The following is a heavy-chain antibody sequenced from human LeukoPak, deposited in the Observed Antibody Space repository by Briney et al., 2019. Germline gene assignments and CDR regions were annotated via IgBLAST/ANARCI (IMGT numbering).Heavy chain of an antibody. D-gene: IGHD3-3*01. J-gene: IGHJ4*02. CDR2: ISWNSGSI. CDR3: AKSSGYYDFWSGYLPKMYQEYYFDY. V-gene: IGHV3-9*01. Sequence: GGSLRLSCAASGFTFDDYAMHWVRQAPGKGLEWVSGISWNSGSIGYADSVKGRFTISRDNAKNSLYLQMNGLRAEDTALYYCAKSSGYYDFWSGYLPKMYQEYYFDYWGQGTLVTVSS. CDR1: GFTFDDYA.